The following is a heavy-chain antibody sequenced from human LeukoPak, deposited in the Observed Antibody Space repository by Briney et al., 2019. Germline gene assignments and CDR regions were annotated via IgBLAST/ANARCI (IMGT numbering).Heavy chain of an antibody. D-gene: IGHD2-2*01. V-gene: IGHV1-2*02. Sequence: ASVRVSCKASGYTFTGYYMHWVRQAPGQGLEWMGWINPNSGGTNYAQKFQGRVTMTRDTSISTAYMELSRLRFDDTAVYYCTREESSTTCSDVWGQGTTVTVSS. J-gene: IGHJ6*02. CDR3: TREESSTTCSDV. CDR2: INPNSGGT. CDR1: GYTFTGYY.